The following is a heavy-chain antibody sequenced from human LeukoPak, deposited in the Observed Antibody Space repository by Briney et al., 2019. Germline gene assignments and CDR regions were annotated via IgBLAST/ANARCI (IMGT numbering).Heavy chain of an antibody. Sequence: PGGSLRLSCTVSGFTVSSNYMNWVRQAPGKGLDWVSVIYNSGTTSYADSVKGRFTISRGNSKNTLYLQMNSLRAEDTAVYYCARAVPFGGYLDYWGQGTLVTVSS. CDR3: ARAVPFGGYLDY. J-gene: IGHJ4*02. CDR2: IYNSGTT. V-gene: IGHV3-53*01. D-gene: IGHD2-15*01. CDR1: GFTVSSNY.